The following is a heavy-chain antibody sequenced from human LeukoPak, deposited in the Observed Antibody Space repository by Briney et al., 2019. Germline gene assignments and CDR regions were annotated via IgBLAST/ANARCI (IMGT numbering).Heavy chain of an antibody. J-gene: IGHJ4*02. CDR1: GFTFRGYS. CDR2: ITNGSSPI. Sequence: GGSLRLSCAASGFTFRGYSMNWVRQAPGKGLEWVSYITNGSSPIYYADSVKGRFTISRDNDKNSLYLQMNSLRDEDTAVYYCARRAYGDDSFDYWGQGTLVTVSS. D-gene: IGHD4-17*01. V-gene: IGHV3-48*02. CDR3: ARRAYGDDSFDY.